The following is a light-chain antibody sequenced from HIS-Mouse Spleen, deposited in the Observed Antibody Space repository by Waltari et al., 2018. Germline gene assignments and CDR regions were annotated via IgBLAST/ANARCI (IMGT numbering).Light chain of an antibody. CDR2: KGS. V-gene: IGLV3-27*01. CDR3: YAAADNSGV. CDR1: VLAKKY. J-gene: IGLJ2*01. Sequence: SYELTQPSSVSVSPGQTARIPCSGDVLAKKYARWFQQKPGQAPVLVIYKGSERPSGIPEGCSGSSSGTTVTLTISGAQVEDEADYYGYAAADNSGVFGGGTKLTVL.